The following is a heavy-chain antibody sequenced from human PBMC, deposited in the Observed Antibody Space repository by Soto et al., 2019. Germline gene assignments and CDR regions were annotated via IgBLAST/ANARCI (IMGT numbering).Heavy chain of an antibody. J-gene: IGHJ5*02. CDR3: ATAEVDH. V-gene: IGHV3-74*01. Sequence: WSLRLSFSASGFTFGNHLVHWVRHAPGKGREWVSRVISDGNTIDYADSVKCRFTVSRDNAKNTLYLQMNTLRAEDTAVYYCATAEVDHWGPGTLVTVYS. CDR2: VISDGNTI. CDR1: GFTFGNHL.